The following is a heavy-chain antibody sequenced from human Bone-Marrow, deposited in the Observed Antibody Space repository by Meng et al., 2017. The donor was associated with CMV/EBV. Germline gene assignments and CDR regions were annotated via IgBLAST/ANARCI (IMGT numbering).Heavy chain of an antibody. D-gene: IGHD3-3*01. J-gene: IGHJ3*02. V-gene: IGHV1-2*02. CDR3: ASKLYYDFWSAYRGAEGVDPFNI. CDR2: IGPNNGGT. CDR1: GYTFTDYR. Sequence: ASVKVSCKASGYTFTDYRMHWVRQAPGQGLEWMGWIGPNNGGTNYVQKFQGRVTMTRDTSISTAYLELNRLTYDDTAVYYCASKLYYDFWSAYRGAEGVDPFNIWGQGTAVTVSS.